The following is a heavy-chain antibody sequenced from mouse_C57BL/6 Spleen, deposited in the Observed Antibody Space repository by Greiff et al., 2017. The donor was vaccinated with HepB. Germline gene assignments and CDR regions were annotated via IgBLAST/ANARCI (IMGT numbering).Heavy chain of an antibody. D-gene: IGHD1-1*01. J-gene: IGHJ3*01. Sequence: EVQLQESGPGLVKPSQSLSLTCSVTGYSITSGYYWNWIRQFPGNKLEWMGYIGYDGSNNYNPSLKNRISITRDTSKNQFFLKLNSVTTEDTATYYCARQRDYYGSSSYWGQGTLVTVSA. CDR3: ARQRDYYGSSSY. V-gene: IGHV3-6*01. CDR1: GYSITSGYY. CDR2: IGYDGSN.